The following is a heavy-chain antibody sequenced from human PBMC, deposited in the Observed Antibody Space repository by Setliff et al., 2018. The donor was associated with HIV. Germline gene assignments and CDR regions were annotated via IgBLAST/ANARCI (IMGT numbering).Heavy chain of an antibody. D-gene: IGHD3-9*01. J-gene: IGHJ3*01. CDR1: GGSISSGDYY. CDR3: ARSLRYFDWSLRRPSHDAFDF. V-gene: IGHV4-30-4*08. CDR2: IYHSGST. Sequence: SETLSLTCTVSGGSISSGDYYWGWIRQPPGKGLEWIGYIYHSGSTYYNPSLKSPVTISVDTSKNQFSLKLSFVTAADTAVYYCARSLRYFDWSLRRPSHDAFDFWGQGTMVTVSS.